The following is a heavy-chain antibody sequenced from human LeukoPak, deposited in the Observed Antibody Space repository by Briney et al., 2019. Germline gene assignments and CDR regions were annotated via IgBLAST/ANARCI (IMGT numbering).Heavy chain of an antibody. D-gene: IGHD6-13*01. CDR1: GFTFSSYW. CDR3: AGDSAGNDY. Sequence: GGSLRLSCAASGFTFSSYWKSWVRQAPGKGLEWVANIKQDGSEKYYVDSVKGRFTISRDNAKNSLYLQMNSLRAEDTAMYYCAGDSAGNDYWGQGTLVTVSS. V-gene: IGHV3-7*01. J-gene: IGHJ4*02. CDR2: IKQDGSEK.